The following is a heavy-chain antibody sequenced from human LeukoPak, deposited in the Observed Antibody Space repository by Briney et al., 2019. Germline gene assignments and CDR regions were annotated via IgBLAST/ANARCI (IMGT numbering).Heavy chain of an antibody. CDR2: NSGSGGST. D-gene: IGHD2-21*02. CDR1: GFTFSSYA. J-gene: IGHJ3*02. CDR3: AKRGLGDREAFDI. V-gene: IGHV3-23*01. Sequence: GGSLRLSCAASGFTFSSYAMSWVRQAPGKGLEWVSSNSGSGGSTYYADSVEGRFTISRDNSKNTLYLQMNSLRAEDTAVYYCAKRGLGDREAFDIWGQGTLVTVSS.